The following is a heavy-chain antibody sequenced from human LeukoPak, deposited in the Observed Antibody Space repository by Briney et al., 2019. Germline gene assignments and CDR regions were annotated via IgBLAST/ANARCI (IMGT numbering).Heavy chain of an antibody. CDR3: ARGGYYGSGNDFRFDP. Sequence: SETLSLTCTVSGGSISSYYWSWIRQPPGKGLEWIGCIYYSGSTYYNPSLKSRVTISVDTSKNQFSLKLSSVTAADTAVYYCARGGYYGSGNDFRFDPWGQGTLVTVSS. V-gene: IGHV4-59*04. CDR1: GGSISSYY. J-gene: IGHJ5*02. D-gene: IGHD3-10*01. CDR2: IYYSGST.